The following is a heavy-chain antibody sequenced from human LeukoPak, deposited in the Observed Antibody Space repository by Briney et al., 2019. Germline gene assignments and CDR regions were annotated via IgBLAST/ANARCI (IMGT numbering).Heavy chain of an antibody. J-gene: IGHJ5*02. CDR1: GGSISSSY. CDR2: ISYSGST. D-gene: IGHD5-24*01. CDR3: ARRGVEMAPVRPDNWFDP. V-gene: IGHV4-59*08. Sequence: SETPSLTCTVSGGSISSSYWGWIRQPPGKGLEWIGYISYSGSTKYNPSLKSRVTLSVDTSKNQFSLKVNSVTAADTAVYYCARRGVEMAPVRPDNWFDPWGQGTLVTVSS.